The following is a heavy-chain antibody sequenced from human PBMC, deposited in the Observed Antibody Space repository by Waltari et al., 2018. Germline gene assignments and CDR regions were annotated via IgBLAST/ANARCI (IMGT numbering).Heavy chain of an antibody. CDR1: VYSISSGYY. Sequence: QVQLQESGPGLVKPSETLSLTCAVSVYSISSGYYWGWIRQPPGKGLEWIGSIYHSGSTYYNPSLKSRVTISVDTSKNQFSLKLSSVTAADTAVYYCARRAAIAATGPTYYMDVWGKGTTVTVSS. J-gene: IGHJ6*03. V-gene: IGHV4-38-2*01. CDR3: ARRAAIAATGPTYYMDV. CDR2: IYHSGST. D-gene: IGHD6-13*01.